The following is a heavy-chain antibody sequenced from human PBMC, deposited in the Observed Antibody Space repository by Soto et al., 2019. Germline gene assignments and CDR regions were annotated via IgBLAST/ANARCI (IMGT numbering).Heavy chain of an antibody. D-gene: IGHD3-22*01. J-gene: IGHJ4*02. V-gene: IGHV4-30-4*01. CDR3: ARGSTIPAYYYDSGGPRAFDY. CDR1: GGSISSGAYY. CDR2: IYYSGST. Sequence: SETLSLTCTVSGGSISSGAYYWSWIRQPPGKGLEWIGYIYYSGSTYYNPSLKSRVTISVDTSKNQFSLKLSSVTAADTAVYYCARGSTIPAYYYDSGGPRAFDYWGQGTLVTVSS.